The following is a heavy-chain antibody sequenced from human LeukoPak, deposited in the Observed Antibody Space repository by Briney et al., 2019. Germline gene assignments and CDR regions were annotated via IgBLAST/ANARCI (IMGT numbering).Heavy chain of an antibody. J-gene: IGHJ6*03. V-gene: IGHV1-18*01. CDR1: GYTFTSYG. D-gene: IGHD1-1*01. CDR2: ISASNGNT. CDR3: ARVAGQYNWNASFQYYYMDV. Sequence: ASVKVSCKASGYTFTSYGISWVRQAPGQGLEWMGWISASNGNTNYAQKLQGRVTMTTDTSTSTAYMELRSLRSDDTAVYYCARVAGQYNWNASFQYYYMDVWGKGTTVTVSS.